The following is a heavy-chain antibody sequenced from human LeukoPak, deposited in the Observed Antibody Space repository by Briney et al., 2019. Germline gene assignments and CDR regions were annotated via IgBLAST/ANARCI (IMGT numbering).Heavy chain of an antibody. Sequence: GGSLRLSCAASGFTFSSYAMSWVRQAPGKGLEWVSAISSSGGSTYYADSVKGRFTISRDNSKNTLYLQMNSLRAEDTAVYYCARDYGSGSYLSYYFDYWGQGTLVTVSS. D-gene: IGHD3-10*01. CDR1: GFTFSSYA. CDR3: ARDYGSGSYLSYYFDY. V-gene: IGHV3-23*01. J-gene: IGHJ4*02. CDR2: ISSSGGST.